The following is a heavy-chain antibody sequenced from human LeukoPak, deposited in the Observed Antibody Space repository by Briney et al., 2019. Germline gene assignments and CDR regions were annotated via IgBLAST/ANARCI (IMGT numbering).Heavy chain of an antibody. J-gene: IGHJ6*04. CDR1: GFTFSSYG. CDR3: ARERTPYFYDGMDV. V-gene: IGHV3-33*01. Sequence: GRSLRLSCAASGFTFSSYGMHWVRQAPGKGLEWVAGMWYDGSNGSNTKYSGDCVKVRLNVSRDNSKNKLDLQMGSLRVEDTAVYYCARERTPYFYDGMDVWGKGTTVSVSS. D-gene: IGHD2-21*01. CDR2: MWYDGSNGSNTK.